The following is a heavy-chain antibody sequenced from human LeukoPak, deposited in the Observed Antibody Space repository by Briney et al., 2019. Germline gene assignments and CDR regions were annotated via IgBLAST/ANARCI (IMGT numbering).Heavy chain of an antibody. D-gene: IGHD2-2*01. V-gene: IGHV3-21*01. Sequence: GGSLRLSCVTSGFSISRYSMNWVRQAPGKGLEWVSSISSSSYHIYYADSIKDRFTISRDNAKNSLYLQMYSLRAEDTAVYYCAGGSSTSSYYFDYWGQGTLVTVSS. CDR2: ISSSSYHI. J-gene: IGHJ4*02. CDR1: GFSISRYS. CDR3: AGGSSTSSYYFDY.